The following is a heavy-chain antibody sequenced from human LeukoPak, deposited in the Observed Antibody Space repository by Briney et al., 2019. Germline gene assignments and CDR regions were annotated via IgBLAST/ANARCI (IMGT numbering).Heavy chain of an antibody. Sequence: EASVRVSCKVCGYTLTELSMHWVRQAPGKGLEWMGGFDPEDGETIYAQKFQGRVTMTEDTSTDTAYMELSSLRSEDTAVYYCATDPYSGSYGGWYFDLWGRGTLVTVSS. J-gene: IGHJ2*01. CDR2: FDPEDGET. V-gene: IGHV1-24*01. CDR1: GYTLTELS. D-gene: IGHD1-26*01. CDR3: ATDPYSGSYGGWYFDL.